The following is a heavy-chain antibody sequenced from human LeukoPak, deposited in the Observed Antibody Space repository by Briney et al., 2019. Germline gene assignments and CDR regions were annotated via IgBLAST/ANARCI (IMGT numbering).Heavy chain of an antibody. CDR1: GGSISSYY. J-gene: IGHJ4*02. D-gene: IGHD6-13*01. CDR3: ARGVYIAAAQYGY. V-gene: IGHV4-59*01. CDR2: IYYSGTT. Sequence: SETLSLTYTVSGGSISSYYWSWIRQPPGKGLEWIGYIYYSGTTNYNPSLKSRVTISVDTSKNQFSLKLSSVTAADTAVYYCARGVYIAAAQYGYWGQGTLVTDSS.